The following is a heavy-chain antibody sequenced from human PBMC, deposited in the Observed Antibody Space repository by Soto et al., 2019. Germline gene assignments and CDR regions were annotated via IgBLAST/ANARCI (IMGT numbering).Heavy chain of an antibody. J-gene: IGHJ6*02. Sequence: GEFLRISCRSSGCSFTRYWIGWVRQMPGKGLEWMGIIYPGDSDTRYSPSFQGQVTISADKSISTAYLQWSSLKASDTAMYYCARHDPFHYTVGMDVWGQGTTVTVSS. CDR2: IYPGDSDT. V-gene: IGHV5-51*01. D-gene: IGHD4-17*01. CDR3: ARHDPFHYTVGMDV. CDR1: GCSFTRYW.